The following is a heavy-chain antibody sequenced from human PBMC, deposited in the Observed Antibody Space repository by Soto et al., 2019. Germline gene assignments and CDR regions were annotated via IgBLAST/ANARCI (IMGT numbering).Heavy chain of an antibody. CDR3: ARDRAARRYYVYYGMDV. V-gene: IGHV3-74*01. J-gene: IGHJ6*02. CDR1: GFTFSSYW. CDR2: INSDGSST. D-gene: IGHD6-6*01. Sequence: GSLRLSCAASGFTFSSYWMHWVRQAPGKGLVWVSRINSDGSSTSYADSVKGRFTISRDNAKNTLYLQMNSLRAEDTAVHYCARDRAARRYYVYYGMDVWGQGTTVTVSS.